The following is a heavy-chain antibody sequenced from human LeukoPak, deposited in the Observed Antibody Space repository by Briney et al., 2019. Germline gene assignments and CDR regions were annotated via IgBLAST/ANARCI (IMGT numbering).Heavy chain of an antibody. CDR2: FYHSGST. V-gene: IGHV4-38-2*01. Sequence: PSETLSLTCAISGYSISSGYYWAWIRQPPGKGLEWVGSFYHSGSTYYNPSLKSRVTISVDTSKNHFSLMLTSVTAADTAVYYCARSPTIYYDSSGYITPDYFDCWGQGTLVTVSS. J-gene: IGHJ4*02. CDR1: GYSISSGYY. D-gene: IGHD3-22*01. CDR3: ARSPTIYYDSSGYITPDYFDC.